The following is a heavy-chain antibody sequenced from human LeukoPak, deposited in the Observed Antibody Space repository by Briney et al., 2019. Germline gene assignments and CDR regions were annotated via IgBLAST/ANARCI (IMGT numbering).Heavy chain of an antibody. CDR3: ATSSGWKSNIDY. CDR2: INPNSGGT. CDR1: GYTFTGYY. J-gene: IGHJ4*02. V-gene: IGHV1-2*02. D-gene: IGHD6-19*01. Sequence: ASVKVSCKASGYTFTGYYMHWVRQAPGQGLEWMGWINPNSGGTNYAQKFQGRVTMTRDTSISTAYMELSRLRSDDTAVFYCATSSGWKSNIDYWGQGTLVAVSS.